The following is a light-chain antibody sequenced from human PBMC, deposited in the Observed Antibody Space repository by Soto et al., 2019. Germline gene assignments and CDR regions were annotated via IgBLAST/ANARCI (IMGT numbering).Light chain of an antibody. Sequence: QSALTQPPSASGSPGQSVTISCTGTSSDVGNYDSVSWYPHHPGKAPQAVIYEVNKRPSGVPDRFSGSKSGNTASLTVSGLQAEDEGDYYCSSYAGSNNYVFGTGTKLTVL. CDR3: SSYAGSNNYV. V-gene: IGLV2-8*01. CDR1: SSDVGNYDS. CDR2: EVN. J-gene: IGLJ1*01.